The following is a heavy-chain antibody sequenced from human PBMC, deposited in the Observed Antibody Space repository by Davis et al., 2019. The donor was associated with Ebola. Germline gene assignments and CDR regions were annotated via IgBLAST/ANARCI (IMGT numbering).Heavy chain of an antibody. Sequence: SVKVSCKASGGTFSSYAISWVRQAPGQGLEWMGGIIPIFGTANYAQKFQGRVTITADESTSTAYMELSSLRSEDTAVYYCARVVPAARNYYYYYMDVWGKGTTVTVSS. CDR1: GGTFSSYA. J-gene: IGHJ6*03. CDR2: IIPIFGTA. V-gene: IGHV1-69*13. CDR3: ARVVPAARNYYYYYMDV. D-gene: IGHD2-2*01.